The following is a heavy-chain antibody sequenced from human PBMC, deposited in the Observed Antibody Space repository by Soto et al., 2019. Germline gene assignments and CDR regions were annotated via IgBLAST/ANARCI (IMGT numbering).Heavy chain of an antibody. J-gene: IGHJ5*02. CDR3: ARHYYDSSGYSNWFDP. V-gene: IGHV4-59*01. Sequence: SETLSLTCTVSGDSISSYYWSWIRQPPGKGLEWIGYIYSSGSTNYNPSLKSRVTISVDTSKNQFSLNLSSVTTADTAVYYCARHYYDSSGYSNWFDPWGQGTLVTVSS. CDR2: IYSSGST. D-gene: IGHD3-22*01. CDR1: GDSISSYY.